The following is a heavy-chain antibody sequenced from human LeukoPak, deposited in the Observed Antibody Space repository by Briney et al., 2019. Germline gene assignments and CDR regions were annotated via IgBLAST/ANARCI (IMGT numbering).Heavy chain of an antibody. Sequence: GESLKISCQASGYTFTSYFIGWVRQMPGKGLEWMGRIDPSDSYTDYSPSFQGHLTISADKSISTAYLQWSSLKASDTAMYYCARHQLLGPCFKGVCSDAFDIWGQGTMVTVSS. CDR2: IDPSDSYT. CDR3: ARHQLLGPCFKGVCSDAFDI. V-gene: IGHV5-10-1*01. CDR1: GYTFTSYF. J-gene: IGHJ3*02. D-gene: IGHD2-8*01.